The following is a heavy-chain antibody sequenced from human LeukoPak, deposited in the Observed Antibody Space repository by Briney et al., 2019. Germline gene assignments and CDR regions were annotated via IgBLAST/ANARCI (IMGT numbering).Heavy chain of an antibody. CDR3: ARRNVYTGWSFDS. Sequence: GGSLRLSCEGSKFIFANYWMSWVRQAPGKGLEWVANIKDDGSQKNYIDSVKGRFTISRDNAKGSLFLQMNSLSSEDTAVYYCARRNVYTGWSFDSWGQGTVVTVSS. V-gene: IGHV3-7*01. CDR2: IKDDGSQK. D-gene: IGHD2-15*01. J-gene: IGHJ4*02. CDR1: KFIFANYW.